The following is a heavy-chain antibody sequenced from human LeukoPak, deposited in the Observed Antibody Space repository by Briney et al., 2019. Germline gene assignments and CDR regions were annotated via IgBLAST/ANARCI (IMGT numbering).Heavy chain of an antibody. D-gene: IGHD6-13*01. CDR3: AKDGLAAAGWFDY. CDR2: ISYDGSSK. CDR1: GFTFSYYG. Sequence: AGSLRLSCAASGFTFSYYGMHWVRQAPGKGLEWVAVISYDGSSKYYADSVKGRFTISRDNSKNTLYLQMNSLRADDTAVYYCAKDGLAAAGWFDYWGQGTLVTVSS. V-gene: IGHV3-30*18. J-gene: IGHJ4*02.